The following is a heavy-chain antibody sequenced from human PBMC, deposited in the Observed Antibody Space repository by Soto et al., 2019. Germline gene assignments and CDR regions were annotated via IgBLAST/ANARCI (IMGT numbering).Heavy chain of an antibody. Sequence: GASVKVSCKASGYSFRSYGINWVRQAPGQGLEWIGWVSGYNYNTKYAQKLQGRITVTTDTSTNTAYMELRSLRSDDTAVYYCGRSSSMLGAGWSDSWGRGPLVTVSS. CDR3: GRSSSMLGAGWSDS. D-gene: IGHD2-8*01. CDR2: VSGYNYNT. CDR1: GYSFRSYG. V-gene: IGHV1-18*01. J-gene: IGHJ5*01.